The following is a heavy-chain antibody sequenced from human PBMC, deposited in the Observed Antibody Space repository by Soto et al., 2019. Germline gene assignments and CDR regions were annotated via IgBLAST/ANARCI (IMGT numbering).Heavy chain of an antibody. V-gene: IGHV3-23*01. J-gene: IGHJ6*01. CDR3: ASATLSSLKYYYYGKYF. D-gene: IGHD3-16*02. Sequence: PGGSLRLSCAASGFTFSSYAMSWVRQAPGKGLEWVSAISGSGGSTYYADSVKGRFTISRDNSKNTLYLQMNSLRAEDTAVYYCASATLSSLKYYYYGKYFWGQGTTVTVSS. CDR2: ISGSGGST. CDR1: GFTFSSYA.